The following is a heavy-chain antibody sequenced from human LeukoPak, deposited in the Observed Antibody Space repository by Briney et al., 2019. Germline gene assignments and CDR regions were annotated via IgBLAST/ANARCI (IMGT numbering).Heavy chain of an antibody. D-gene: IGHD1-26*01. Sequence: SETLSLTCTVSGGSISSYYWTWIRQPAGKGLEWIGRIYPSGNSNYNPSLKSRVTMSVDTSKNQFSLKLSSVTAADTAVYYCARENSGSYREFDYWGQGTLVTVSS. CDR1: GGSISSYY. CDR3: ARENSGSYREFDY. J-gene: IGHJ4*02. V-gene: IGHV4-4*07. CDR2: IYPSGNS.